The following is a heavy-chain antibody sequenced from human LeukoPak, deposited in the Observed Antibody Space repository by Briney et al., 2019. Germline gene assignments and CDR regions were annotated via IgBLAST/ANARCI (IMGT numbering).Heavy chain of an antibody. CDR1: GFTFSSYE. CDR3: AKEPRVATIEIFDY. J-gene: IGHJ4*02. Sequence: GGSLRLSCAASGFTFSSYEMNWVRQAPGKGLEWVSYISSSGSTIYYADSVKGRFTISRDNSKNTVYLQMNSLRAEDTAVYYCAKEPRVATIEIFDYWGQGTLVTVSS. V-gene: IGHV3-48*03. CDR2: ISSSGSTI. D-gene: IGHD5-12*01.